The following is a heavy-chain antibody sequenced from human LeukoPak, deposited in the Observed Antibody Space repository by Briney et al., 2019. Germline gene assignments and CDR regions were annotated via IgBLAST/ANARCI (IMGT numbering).Heavy chain of an antibody. CDR3: AKGTHDFWSAVGN. CDR1: GFTFSSYA. D-gene: IGHD3-3*01. J-gene: IGHJ4*02. CDR2: VGGSGAST. V-gene: IGHV3-23*01. Sequence: PGRSLRLSCVASGFTFSSYAMSWVRLAPGKGLEWVSSVGGSGASTYYADSVKGRFSISRDNSKNTMDLQMNSLRAEDTAVYYCAKGTHDFWSAVGNWGQGTLVTVSS.